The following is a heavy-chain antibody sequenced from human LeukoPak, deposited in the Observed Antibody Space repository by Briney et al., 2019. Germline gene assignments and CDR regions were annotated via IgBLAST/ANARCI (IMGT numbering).Heavy chain of an antibody. CDR2: ISGSGGST. D-gene: IGHD3-10*01. V-gene: IGHV3-23*01. J-gene: IGHJ3*02. CDR3: AKGREMSRITMVRGVPDAFDI. Sequence: QPGGSLRLSCAASGFTFSSYGMSWVRQAPGKGLEWVSAISGSGGSTYYADSVKGRFTISRDNSKNTLYLQMNSLRAEDTAVYYCAKGREMSRITMVRGVPDAFDIWGQGTMVTVSS. CDR1: GFTFSSYG.